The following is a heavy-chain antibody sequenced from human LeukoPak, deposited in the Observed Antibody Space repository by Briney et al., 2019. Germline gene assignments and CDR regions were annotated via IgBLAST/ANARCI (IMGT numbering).Heavy chain of an antibody. CDR1: GGSFSGYY. V-gene: IGHV4-34*01. CDR2: INHSGST. CDR3: ARVRPYYGIRKATYYYYGMDV. J-gene: IGHJ6*02. D-gene: IGHD3-9*01. Sequence: PSETLSLTCAVYGGSFSGYYWSWIRQPPGKGLEWIGEINHSGSTNYNPSLKSRVTISVDTSKNQFSLKLSSVTAADTAVYYCARVRPYYGIRKATYYYYGMDVWGQGTTVTVSS.